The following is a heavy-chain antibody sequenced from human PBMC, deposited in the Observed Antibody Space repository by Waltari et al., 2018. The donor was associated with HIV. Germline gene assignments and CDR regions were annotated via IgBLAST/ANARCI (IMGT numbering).Heavy chain of an antibody. CDR3: TTGLDNYYDY. J-gene: IGHJ4*02. V-gene: IGHV3-15*01. Sequence: EVQLVESGGGLVKPGGSLRLSCAASGFIFSNAWLSGVRQAPGKGLEWVGRIKSKSAGGSVDHAAPVKGRFTISRDDSKNTLYLQLNSLKTEDTALYYCTTGLDNYYDYWGLGTLVTVSS. CDR1: GFIFSNAW. CDR2: IKSKSAGGSV.